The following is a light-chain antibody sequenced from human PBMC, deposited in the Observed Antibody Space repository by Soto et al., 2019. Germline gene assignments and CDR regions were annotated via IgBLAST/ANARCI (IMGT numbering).Light chain of an antibody. CDR3: QQYRKWPRT. CDR2: GTS. J-gene: IGKJ1*01. Sequence: EVVLTQSPANLSVSPGERVTLSCRASQSVDIDLAWYQQIPGQAPRLLIYGTSTRAPDMPGRFSGRGSGTEFTLTISSLQSEDYAVYYCQQYRKWPRTFGQGTKVDIK. CDR1: QSVDID. V-gene: IGKV3-15*01.